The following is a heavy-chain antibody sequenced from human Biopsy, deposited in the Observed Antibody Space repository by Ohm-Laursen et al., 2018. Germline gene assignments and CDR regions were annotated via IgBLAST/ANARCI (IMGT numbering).Heavy chain of an antibody. CDR2: VNPNSGAT. D-gene: IGHD3-10*01. CDR3: ARDRMTDVFGGPTRTDVFDS. CDR1: GSTFNDYF. V-gene: IGHV1-2*02. J-gene: IGHJ4*02. Sequence: ASVKVSCKPSGSTFNDYFIHWVRQSPGQGLEWMGWVNPNSGATNSAENFRDRVTLTRDTSISAVYIELGRLKSDDAAVYYCARDRMTDVFGGPTRTDVFDSWGQGTPVTVSS.